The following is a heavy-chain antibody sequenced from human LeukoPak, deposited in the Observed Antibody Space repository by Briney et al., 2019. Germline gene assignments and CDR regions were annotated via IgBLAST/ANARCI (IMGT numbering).Heavy chain of an antibody. CDR2: ISSSSSYM. Sequence: GGSLRLSCAASGFTFSSYSMNWVRQAPGKGLEWVSSISSSSSYMYYADSVKGRFTISRDNSKNTLYLQMNSLRAEDTAVYYCARVEGSSAAAIDYWGQGTLVTVSS. V-gene: IGHV3-21*04. CDR3: ARVEGSSAAAIDY. J-gene: IGHJ4*02. D-gene: IGHD6-6*01. CDR1: GFTFSSYS.